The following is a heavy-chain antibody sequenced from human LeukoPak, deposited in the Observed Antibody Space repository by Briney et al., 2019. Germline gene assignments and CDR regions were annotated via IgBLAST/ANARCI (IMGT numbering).Heavy chain of an antibody. Sequence: SETLSLTCTVSGGSISSSSYYWGWIRQPPGKGLEWIGSIYYSGSTYYNPSLKSRVTISVDTSKYQFSLKLSSVTAADTAVYYCARRRGSYLRIGFNWFDPWGQGTLVTVSS. V-gene: IGHV4-39*01. CDR3: ARRRGSYLRIGFNWFDP. D-gene: IGHD1-26*01. J-gene: IGHJ5*02. CDR2: IYYSGST. CDR1: GGSISSSSYY.